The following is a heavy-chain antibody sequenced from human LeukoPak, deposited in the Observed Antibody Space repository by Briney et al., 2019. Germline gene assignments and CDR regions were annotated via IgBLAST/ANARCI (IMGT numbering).Heavy chain of an antibody. Sequence: SGGSLRLSCAASGFTFSSYAMRWVRQAPGKGLEWVSAISPSSGTFYADSVKGRFTISRDNSKSTLCLQMNSLRAEDTAVYYCAKQLGYCSDGSCYFPYWGQGTLVTVSS. V-gene: IGHV3-23*01. D-gene: IGHD2-15*01. CDR2: ISPSSGT. CDR1: GFTFSSYA. CDR3: AKQLGYCSDGSCYFPY. J-gene: IGHJ4*02.